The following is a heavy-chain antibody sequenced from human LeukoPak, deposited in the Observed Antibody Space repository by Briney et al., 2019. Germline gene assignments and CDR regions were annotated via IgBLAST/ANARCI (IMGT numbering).Heavy chain of an antibody. V-gene: IGHV3-38-3*01. Sequence: GGSLRLSCAASGFTVSSNEMGWVRQAPGKGLEWVSSISGGSTYYADSRKGRFTISRDNSKNTLHLQMNSLRAEDTAVYYCARAGYSYGHFDYWGQGTLVTVSS. CDR1: GFTVSSNE. CDR3: ARAGYSYGHFDY. CDR2: ISGGST. D-gene: IGHD5-18*01. J-gene: IGHJ4*02.